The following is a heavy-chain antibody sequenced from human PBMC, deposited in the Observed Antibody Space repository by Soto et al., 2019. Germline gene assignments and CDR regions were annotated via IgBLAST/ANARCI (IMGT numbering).Heavy chain of an antibody. CDR1: GYTFTSYY. D-gene: IGHD5-12*01. V-gene: IGHV1-46*03. Sequence: QVQLVQSGAEVKKPGASVKVSCKASGYTFTSYYMHWVRQAPGQGLEWMAIINPSGGSTSYAQKFQGRVTMTRNTSTSTGYMELSSLISEDTAVYYCARGRWLQGDAFDIWGQGTMVTVSS. CDR2: INPSGGST. J-gene: IGHJ3*02. CDR3: ARGRWLQGDAFDI.